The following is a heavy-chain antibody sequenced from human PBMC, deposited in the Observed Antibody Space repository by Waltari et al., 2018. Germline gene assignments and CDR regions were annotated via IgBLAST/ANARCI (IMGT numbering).Heavy chain of an antibody. CDR1: GYTFTGYY. Sequence: QVQLVQSGAEVKKPGASVKVSCKASGYTFTGYYMHWVRQAPGQGLEWMGRINPNSGGTTYAQKFQGRVTMTRDTSISTAYMELSRLRSDDTAVYYCARGEQWQKLPDAFDIWGQGTMVTVSS. V-gene: IGHV1-2*06. CDR2: INPNSGGT. J-gene: IGHJ3*02. CDR3: ARGEQWQKLPDAFDI. D-gene: IGHD6-19*01.